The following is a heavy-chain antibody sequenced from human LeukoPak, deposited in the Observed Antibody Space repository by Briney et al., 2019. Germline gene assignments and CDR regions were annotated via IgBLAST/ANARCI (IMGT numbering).Heavy chain of an antibody. CDR1: GGSISSYY. D-gene: IGHD2-2*02. J-gene: IGHJ6*03. CDR2: IYTSGST. Sequence: SETLSLTCTVSGGSISSYYWSWIRQPAGKGLEWIGRIYTSGSTNYNPSLKSRVTISVDTSKNQFSLKLSSVTAADTAVYYCARRMVVPAAITYMDVWGKGTTVTVSS. CDR3: ARRMVVPAAITYMDV. V-gene: IGHV4-4*07.